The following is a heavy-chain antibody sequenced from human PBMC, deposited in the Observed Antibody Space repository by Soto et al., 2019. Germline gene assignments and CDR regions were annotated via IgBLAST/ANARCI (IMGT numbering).Heavy chain of an antibody. D-gene: IGHD2-15*01. CDR2: IYPGDSDT. J-gene: IGHJ6*02. V-gene: IGHV5-51*01. CDR1: GYSFTIYW. Sequence: PGESLKISCQGSGYSFTIYWIGWVRQMPGKGLEWMWIIYPGDSDTRYSPSFQGQVTISADKSISTAYLQWSSLKASDTAMYYCATHSRRGYCSGGSCYDYYYYYGMDVWGQGTTVTVSS. CDR3: ATHSRRGYCSGGSCYDYYYYYGMDV.